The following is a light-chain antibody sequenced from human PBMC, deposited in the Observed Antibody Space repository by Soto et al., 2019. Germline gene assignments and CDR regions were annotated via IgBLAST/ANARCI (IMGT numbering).Light chain of an antibody. CDR1: QGISHY. J-gene: IGKJ3*01. CDR3: QNYNRAAFT. V-gene: IGKV1-27*01. CDR2: AAS. Sequence: DIQMTQSPSSLSASVGDRVTITCRASQGISHYLAWYQQRPGKVPKLLIYAASTLQSGVPSRFSGSGSGTDCTSAVRSRQPEDVATDYCQNYNRAAFTFGPGTRVDI.